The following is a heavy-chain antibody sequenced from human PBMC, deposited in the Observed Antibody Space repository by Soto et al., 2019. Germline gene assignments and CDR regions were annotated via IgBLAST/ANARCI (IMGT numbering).Heavy chain of an antibody. CDR2: ISSASNYI. D-gene: IGHD6-13*01. CDR1: GFTFSDYS. V-gene: IGHV3-21*01. Sequence: EVQLVESGGGLVRPGGSLRLSCAASGFTFSDYSMSWVRQAPGKGLEWVSSISSASNYIYYADSVKGRFTISRDNAKNSLYLQMNSLRAEDTAVYYCARLRSSSRYDCWGQGTLVTVSS. J-gene: IGHJ4*02. CDR3: ARLRSSSRYDC.